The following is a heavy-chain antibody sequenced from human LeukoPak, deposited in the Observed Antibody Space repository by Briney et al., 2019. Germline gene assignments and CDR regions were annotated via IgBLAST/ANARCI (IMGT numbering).Heavy chain of an antibody. Sequence: ASVKVSCKASGYTFTSSAMNWVRQAPGQGLEWMGWINTNTGNPTYAQGFTERFVFSLDTSVSTAYLQITGLKAEDIAVYCARGGHEGDYFDYWGQGTLVTVSS. CDR1: GYTFTSSA. CDR3: ARGGHEGDYFDY. V-gene: IGHV7-4-1*02. CDR2: INTNTGNP. J-gene: IGHJ4*02.